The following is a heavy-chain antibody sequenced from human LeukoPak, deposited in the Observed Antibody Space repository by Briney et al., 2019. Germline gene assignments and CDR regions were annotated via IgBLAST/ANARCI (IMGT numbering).Heavy chain of an antibody. CDR3: ARHFTGDLNNHYFLLGKPNNWFDP. CDR1: GGSISSSSYY. V-gene: IGHV4-39*01. J-gene: IGHJ5*02. CDR2: IYYSGST. Sequence: SETLSLTCTVSGGSISSSSYYWGWIRQPPGKGLEWIGSIYYSGSTYYNPSLKSRVTISVDTSKNQFSLKLSSVTAADTAVYYCARHFTGDLNNHYFLLGKPNNWFDPWGQGTLVTVSS. D-gene: IGHD2/OR15-2a*01.